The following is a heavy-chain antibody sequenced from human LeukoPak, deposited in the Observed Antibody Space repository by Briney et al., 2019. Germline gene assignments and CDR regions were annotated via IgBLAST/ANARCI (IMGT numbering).Heavy chain of an antibody. CDR2: ISGSGAST. CDR1: GFSFSGYA. V-gene: IGHV3-23*01. CDR3: AKGYRGYNNYFFDY. Sequence: GASLRLSCASSGFSFSGYAMNWVRQAPGKGLALVSSISGSGASTFYAESVKGRFITSKDTPTNTVYLQMNSLRSEDTAVYDCAKGYRGYNNYFFDYWGQGTLVTVSS. J-gene: IGHJ4*02. D-gene: IGHD1-14*01.